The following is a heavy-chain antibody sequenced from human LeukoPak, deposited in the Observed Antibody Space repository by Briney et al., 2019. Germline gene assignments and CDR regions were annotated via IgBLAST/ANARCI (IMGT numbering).Heavy chain of an antibody. D-gene: IGHD2-15*01. CDR3: AAPGGYCSGGSCPQDYYYYGMDV. V-gene: IGHV1-58*01. CDR1: RFTFTSSA. Sequence: RASVKVSCKASRFTFTSSAVQWVRQARGQRLEEIVWIVVGSGNTNYAQKFQERVTITRDMSTSTAYMELSSLRSEDTAVYYCAAPGGYCSGGSCPQDYYYYGMDVWGKGTTVTVSS. CDR2: IVVGSGNT. J-gene: IGHJ6*04.